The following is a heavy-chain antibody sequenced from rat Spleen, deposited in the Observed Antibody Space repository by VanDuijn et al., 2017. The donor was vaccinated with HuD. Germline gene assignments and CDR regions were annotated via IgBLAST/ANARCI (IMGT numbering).Heavy chain of an antibody. CDR1: GFTFSNYY. D-gene: IGHD1-11*01. Sequence: EVQLVESGGGLVQPGRSLKVSCAASGFTFSNYYMAWVRQAPKKGLEWVASINYEGSSIYYGESVKGRFTISRHNAKSTLYLQMNSLRSEDTATYYCARLINYGGEGYFDYWGQGVMVTVSS. J-gene: IGHJ2*01. V-gene: IGHV5-22*01. CDR3: ARLINYGGEGYFDY. CDR2: INYEGSSI.